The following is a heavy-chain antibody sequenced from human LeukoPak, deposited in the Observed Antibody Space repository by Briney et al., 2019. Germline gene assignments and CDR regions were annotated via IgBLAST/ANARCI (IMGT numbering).Heavy chain of an antibody. CDR3: ARATNFYYYYGMDV. CDR1: GYTFTRYY. CDR2: INPSSGAT. Sequence: ASVKVSCKTSGYTFTRYYIHWVRQAPGQGLERMGIINPSSGATNYAQKFQGRVTMNRDTSTSTVYMELSSQRSEDTAVYYCARATNFYYYYGMDVWGQGTTVTVSS. V-gene: IGHV1-46*01. J-gene: IGHJ6*02. D-gene: IGHD1-26*01.